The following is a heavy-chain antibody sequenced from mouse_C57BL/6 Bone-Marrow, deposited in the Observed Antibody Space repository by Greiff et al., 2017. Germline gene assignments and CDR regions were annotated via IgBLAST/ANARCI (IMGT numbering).Heavy chain of an antibody. Sequence: QVQLQQPGTELVKPGASVKLSCKASGYTFTSYWMHWVKQRPGQGLEWIGNINPSNGGTNYNEKFKSKATLTVDKSSSTAYLPLSSLTSEDSAVYYCARKTIGDYYAMDYWGQGTSVTVSS. CDR2: INPSNGGT. D-gene: IGHD2-14*01. V-gene: IGHV1-53*01. CDR1: GYTFTSYW. J-gene: IGHJ4*01. CDR3: ARKTIGDYYAMDY.